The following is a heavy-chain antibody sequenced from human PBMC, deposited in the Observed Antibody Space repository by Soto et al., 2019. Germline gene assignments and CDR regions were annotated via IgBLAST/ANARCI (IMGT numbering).Heavy chain of an antibody. CDR2: IIPIFGTA. CDR3: ARTVVVVPAAIMTGGYYFDY. V-gene: IGHV1-69*13. CDR1: GGTFSSYA. Sequence: SVKVSFKASGGTFSSYAISWVRQAPGQGLEWMGGIIPIFGTANYAQKSQGRVTITADESTSTAYMELSSLRSEDTAVYYCARTVVVVPAAIMTGGYYFDYWGQGTLVTVSS. D-gene: IGHD2-2*02. J-gene: IGHJ4*02.